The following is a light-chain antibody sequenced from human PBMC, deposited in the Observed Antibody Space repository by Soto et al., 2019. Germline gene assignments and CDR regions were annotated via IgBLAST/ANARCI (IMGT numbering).Light chain of an antibody. CDR3: GTWDTSLSAGV. Sequence: QSVLTQPPSVSAAPGQKVTISCSGSSSNIGKNYVSWYQQFPGTAPKLLIYDNNKRPSGIPDRFSGSKSGTSATLGITGLQTGDEADYYCGTWDTSLSAGVFGTGTKVTAL. CDR1: SSNIGKNY. CDR2: DNN. V-gene: IGLV1-51*01. J-gene: IGLJ1*01.